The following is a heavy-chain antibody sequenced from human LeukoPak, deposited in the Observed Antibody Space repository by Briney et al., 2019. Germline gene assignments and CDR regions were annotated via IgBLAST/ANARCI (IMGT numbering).Heavy chain of an antibody. CDR1: GGSISSYY. CDR3: ARGGDSSWSYYFDY. V-gene: IGHV4-4*07. D-gene: IGHD6-13*01. CDR2: IYTSGST. Sequence: SETLSLTCTVSGGSISSYYWSWIRQPAGKGLEWIGRIYTSGSTNYNPSLKSRVTISVDTSKNQFSLKLSSVTAADTAVYYCARGGDSSWSYYFDYWGQGTLVTVSS. J-gene: IGHJ4*02.